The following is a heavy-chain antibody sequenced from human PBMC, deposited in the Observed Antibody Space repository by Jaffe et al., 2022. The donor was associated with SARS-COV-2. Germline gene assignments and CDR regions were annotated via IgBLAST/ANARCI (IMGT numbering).Heavy chain of an antibody. Sequence: QVQLVQSGAEVKKPGASVKVSCKASGYTFTGYYMHWVRQAPGQGLEWMGWINPNSGGTNYAQKFQGRVTMTRDTSISTAYMELSRLRSDDTAVYYCARETPTPDYGDYFPTTTTTWGAGGMDVWGQGTTVTVSS. D-gene: IGHD4-17*01. CDR1: GYTFTGYY. CDR3: ARETPTPDYGDYFPTTTTTWGAGGMDV. V-gene: IGHV1-2*02. J-gene: IGHJ6*02. CDR2: INPNSGGT.